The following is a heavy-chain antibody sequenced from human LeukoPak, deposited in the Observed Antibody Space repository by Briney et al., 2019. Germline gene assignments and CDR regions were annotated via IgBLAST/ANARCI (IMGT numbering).Heavy chain of an antibody. V-gene: IGHV3-23*01. D-gene: IGHD3-22*01. Sequence: GGSLRLSCAASGFTFSSYAMSWVRQAPGKGLEWVSAISGSGGSTYYADSVKSRFTISRDNSKNTLYLQMNSLRAEDTAVYYCAKDSGYDSSGYSYTMYYFDYWGQGTLVTVSS. CDR1: GFTFSSYA. CDR3: AKDSGYDSSGYSYTMYYFDY. J-gene: IGHJ4*02. CDR2: ISGSGGST.